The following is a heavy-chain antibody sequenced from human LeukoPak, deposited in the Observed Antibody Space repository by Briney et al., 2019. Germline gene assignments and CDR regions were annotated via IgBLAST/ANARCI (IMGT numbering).Heavy chain of an antibody. D-gene: IGHD5-24*01. CDR1: GGSTSSDY. V-gene: IGHV4-59*12. J-gene: IGHJ4*02. Sequence: SETLSLTCTVSGGSTSSDYWSSIRQPPGKGLEWIGYIYYSGSTNYNPSLRSRVTISIDTSKNQFSLRVSSVAAEDTGVYYCAREVREGDGYSFDYWGQGTLVTVSS. CDR3: AREVREGDGYSFDY. CDR2: IYYSGST.